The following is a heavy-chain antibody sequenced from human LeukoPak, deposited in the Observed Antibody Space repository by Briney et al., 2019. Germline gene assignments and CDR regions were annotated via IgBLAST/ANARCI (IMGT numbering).Heavy chain of an antibody. D-gene: IGHD1-26*01. Sequence: PSETLSLTCAVYGGSFSGYYWSWIRQPPGKGLEWIGEINHSGSTNYNPSLKSRVTISVDTSKNQFSLKLSSVTAADTAVYYCARVPVVGVVWLRFDPWGQGTLVTVSS. J-gene: IGHJ5*02. CDR3: ARVPVVGVVWLRFDP. V-gene: IGHV4-34*01. CDR2: INHSGST. CDR1: GGSFSGYY.